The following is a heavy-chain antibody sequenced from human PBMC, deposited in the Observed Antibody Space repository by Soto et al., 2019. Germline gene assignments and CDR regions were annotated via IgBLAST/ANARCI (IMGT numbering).Heavy chain of an antibody. Sequence: GGSLSLSCEASGFTLTTYTMNWVRQASGKGLEWVSSITSSSGHIHYADSVKGRFTISRDNARNSLYLQMNSLRAEDTAVYYCVRERGLSSFYGMDVWGQGTTVTVSS. CDR2: ITSSSGHI. CDR3: VRERGLSSFYGMDV. D-gene: IGHD3-10*01. J-gene: IGHJ6*02. CDR1: GFTLTTYT. V-gene: IGHV3-21*01.